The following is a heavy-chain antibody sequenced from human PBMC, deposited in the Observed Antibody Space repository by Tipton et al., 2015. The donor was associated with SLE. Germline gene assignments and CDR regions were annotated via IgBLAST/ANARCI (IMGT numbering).Heavy chain of an antibody. CDR1: GDSIRRHF. V-gene: IGHV4-59*11. CDR3: VRGQEDWYFDV. J-gene: IGHJ2*01. CDR2: IFYSGRT. Sequence: TLSLTCTVSGDSIRRHFWSWIRQPPGKGLEWIGNIFYSGRTDYNPSLKSRVTMSLDTSKNQLSLTLSSVTAADTAVYFCVRGQEDWYFDVWGRGTLVTVSS.